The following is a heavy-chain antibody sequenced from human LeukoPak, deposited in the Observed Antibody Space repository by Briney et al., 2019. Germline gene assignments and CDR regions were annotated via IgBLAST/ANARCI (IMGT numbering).Heavy chain of an antibody. Sequence: PGRSLRLSCAASGFTFSSYGMHWVRQAPGKGLEWVAVISYDGSNKYYADSVKGRFTISRDNSKNTLYLQMNSLRAEDTAVYYCAKDWYNWNDYYYHGMDVWGKGTTVTVSS. CDR2: ISYDGSNK. D-gene: IGHD1-1*01. CDR3: AKDWYNWNDYYYHGMDV. V-gene: IGHV3-30*18. CDR1: GFTFSSYG. J-gene: IGHJ6*04.